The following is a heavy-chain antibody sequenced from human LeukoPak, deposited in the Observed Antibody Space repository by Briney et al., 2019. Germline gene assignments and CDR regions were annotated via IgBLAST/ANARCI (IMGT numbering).Heavy chain of an antibody. V-gene: IGHV1-24*01. CDR2: FDPEDGET. J-gene: IGHJ4*02. CDR3: ATTSLFADVYYFDY. Sequence: EASVKVSCKVSGYTLTEISMHWVRQAPGKALESMGGFDPEDGETMYAEKFQGRVTMTEDTSTDTAYMELSSLRSEDTAVYYCATTSLFADVYYFDYWGQGALVTVSS. CDR1: GYTLTEIS. D-gene: IGHD3-16*01.